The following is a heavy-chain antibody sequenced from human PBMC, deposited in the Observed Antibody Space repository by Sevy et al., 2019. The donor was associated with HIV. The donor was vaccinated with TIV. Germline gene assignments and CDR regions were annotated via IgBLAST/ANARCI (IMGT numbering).Heavy chain of an antibody. CDR1: GFSLSDHA. CDR3: ARFVGYCSGGRCSIIDF. CDR2: ISYKGRNQ. J-gene: IGHJ4*02. Sequence: GGCLRLSCAASGFSLSDHAVSWVRQTPGKGLEWLAVISYKGRNQYYADSVKGRFTISKDDSKNTLYLQLNSLRAEDTALYYCARFVGYCSGGRCSIIDFWGQGTLVTVSS. V-gene: IGHV3-30*01. D-gene: IGHD2-15*01.